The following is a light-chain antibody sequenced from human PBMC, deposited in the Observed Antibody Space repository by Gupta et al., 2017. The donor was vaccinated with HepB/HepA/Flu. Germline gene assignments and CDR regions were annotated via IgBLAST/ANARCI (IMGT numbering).Light chain of an antibody. Sequence: IVLTQSPGTLSLSPGERAPLSCRPSQSLVSSNLACYQPKPGQAPRLLIYGASSRATGIPDRLRGSGYGTDFAPTTSRVEPEDIAVYYLQHSSTAPTF. CDR1: QSLVSSN. J-gene: IGKJ1*01. V-gene: IGKV3-20*01. CDR2: GAS. CDR3: QHSSTAPT.